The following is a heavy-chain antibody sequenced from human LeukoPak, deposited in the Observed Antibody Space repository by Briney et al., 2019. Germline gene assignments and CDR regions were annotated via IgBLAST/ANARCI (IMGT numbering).Heavy chain of an antibody. CDR2: SATYNGKT. J-gene: IGHJ4*02. CDR1: GYSFTSYG. CDR3: AREPKIGNFDY. Sequence: ASVKVSCKASGYSFTSYGIGWVRQAPGQGLEWMGWSATYNGKTHYAQNLQGRVTMTTDISTTTAYMELRSLRSDDTAVYYCAREPKIGNFDYWGLGTLVIVSS. V-gene: IGHV1-18*01.